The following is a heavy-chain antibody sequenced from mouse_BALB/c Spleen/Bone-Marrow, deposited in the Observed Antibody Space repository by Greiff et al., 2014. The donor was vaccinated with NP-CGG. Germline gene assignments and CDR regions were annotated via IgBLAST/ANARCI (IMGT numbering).Heavy chain of an antibody. Sequence: VKLMESGAELVRPGTTVNVSCKASGYAFTNYLIEWVKQRPGQGLEWIGVINPGSGGANYNEKFKGKATLTADKSSSTAYMQLSSLTSDDSAVYFCARFRRYYFDYWGQGTTLTVSS. J-gene: IGHJ2*01. V-gene: IGHV1-54*01. CDR2: INPGSGGA. CDR3: ARFRRYYFDY. CDR1: GYAFTNYL.